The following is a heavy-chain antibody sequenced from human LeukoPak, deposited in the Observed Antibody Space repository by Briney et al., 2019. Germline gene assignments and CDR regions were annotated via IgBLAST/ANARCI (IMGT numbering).Heavy chain of an antibody. CDR2: IYHSGST. Sequence: SETLSLTCTVSGYSISSGYYWGWIRQPPGKGLEWIGSIYHSGSTYYNPSLKSRVTISVDTSKNQFSLKLSSVTAADTAVYYCTRVDYYGSGSYLGNNWFGPWGQGTLVTVSS. CDR3: TRVDYYGSGSYLGNNWFGP. V-gene: IGHV4-38-2*02. CDR1: GYSISSGYY. J-gene: IGHJ5*02. D-gene: IGHD3-10*01.